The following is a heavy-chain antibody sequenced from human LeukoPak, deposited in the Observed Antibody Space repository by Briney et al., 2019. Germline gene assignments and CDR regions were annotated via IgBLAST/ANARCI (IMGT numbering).Heavy chain of an antibody. CDR2: ISSSSSYI. V-gene: IGHV3-21*01. CDR1: GFTFSSYS. Sequence: GGSLRLSCAASGFTFSSYSMNWVRQAPGKGLEWVSSISSSSSYIYYADSVKGRFTISRDNAKNSLYLQMNSLRAEDTTVYYCARDSVGDYVFDYWGQGTLVTVSS. D-gene: IGHD4-17*01. CDR3: ARDSVGDYVFDY. J-gene: IGHJ4*02.